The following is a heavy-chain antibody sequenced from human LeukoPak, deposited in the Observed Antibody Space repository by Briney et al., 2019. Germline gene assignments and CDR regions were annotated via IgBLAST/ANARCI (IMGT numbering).Heavy chain of an antibody. CDR3: ARDKYYDSSGYYFLTYYFDY. CDR1: GFTFSDYY. J-gene: IGHJ4*02. V-gene: IGHV3-11*01. D-gene: IGHD3-22*01. Sequence: GGSLRLSCAASGFTFSDYYMSWIRQAPGKGLEWVSYISSSGSTIYYADSVKGRFTISRDNAKNSLYLQMNSLRAEGTAVYYCARDKYYDSSGYYFLTYYFDYWGQGTLVTVSS. CDR2: ISSSGSTI.